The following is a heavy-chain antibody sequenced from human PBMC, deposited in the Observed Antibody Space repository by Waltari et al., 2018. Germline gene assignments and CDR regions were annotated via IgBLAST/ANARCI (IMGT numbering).Heavy chain of an antibody. CDR1: GYSISSGYY. D-gene: IGHD3-3*01. V-gene: IGHV4-38-2*01. J-gene: IGHJ5*02. Sequence: QVQLQESGPGLVKPSETLSLTCAVSGYSISSGYYWGWIRPPPGKGLEWIWSIDHSGSTYYNPSLKSRVTISVDTSKNQFSLKLSSLTAADTAVYYCATTPIFGVANWFDPWGQGTLVTVSS. CDR3: ATTPIFGVANWFDP. CDR2: IDHSGST.